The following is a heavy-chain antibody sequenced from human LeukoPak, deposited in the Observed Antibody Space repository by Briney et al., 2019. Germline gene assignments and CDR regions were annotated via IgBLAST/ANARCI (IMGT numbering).Heavy chain of an antibody. D-gene: IGHD5-18*01. CDR3: ARGGYSYGSDAFDI. CDR2: IKQDGSEK. Sequence: PGGSLRLSCAASGFTFSSYWMSWVRQAPGKGLEWGANIKQDGSEKYYVDSVRGRFTISRDNAKNSLYLQMNSLRAEDTAVYYCARGGYSYGSDAFDIWGQGTMVTVSS. CDR1: GFTFSSYW. J-gene: IGHJ3*02. V-gene: IGHV3-7*03.